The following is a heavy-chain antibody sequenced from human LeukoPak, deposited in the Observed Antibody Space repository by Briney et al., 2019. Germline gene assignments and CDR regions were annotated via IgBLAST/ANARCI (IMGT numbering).Heavy chain of an antibody. V-gene: IGHV4-39*01. J-gene: IGHJ4*02. Sequence: PSETLSLTCIVSGGSISSSTDYWGWIRQPPGKGLEWIGSIYYSGSTYYNLSLKSRVTISVDTSKNQFSLKLSSVTAADTAVYYCARQMYYYDNSGYYDYWGQGTLVTVSS. CDR3: ARQMYYYDNSGYYDY. CDR2: IYYSGST. CDR1: GGSISSSTDY. D-gene: IGHD3-22*01.